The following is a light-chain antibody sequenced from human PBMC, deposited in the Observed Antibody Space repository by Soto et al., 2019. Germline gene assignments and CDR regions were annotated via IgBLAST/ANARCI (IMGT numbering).Light chain of an antibody. CDR2: AES. CDR3: QKYNSAPPGT. Sequence: DIQMTQSPSSLSASVGDRVTITCRASQGISNYLAWYQQKPGKVPKLLIYAESTLQSGVPSRFSGSGSGTDFTLTISSLQPEDVATYYCQKYNSAPPGTFGPGTKVDIK. CDR1: QGISNY. J-gene: IGKJ3*01. V-gene: IGKV1-27*01.